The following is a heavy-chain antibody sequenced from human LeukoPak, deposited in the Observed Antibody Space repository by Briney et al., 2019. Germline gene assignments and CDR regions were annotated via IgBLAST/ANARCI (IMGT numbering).Heavy chain of an antibody. D-gene: IGHD3-22*01. J-gene: IGHJ3*02. Sequence: SETLSLTCTVSGGSISSSSYYWGWIRQPPGKGLEWIGSIYYSGSTYYNPSLKSRVTISVDTSKNQFSLKLSSVTAADTAVYYCARVGSGDYDSSGPDAFDIWGQGTMVTVSS. CDR2: IYYSGST. V-gene: IGHV4-39*07. CDR1: GGSISSSSYY. CDR3: ARVGSGDYDSSGPDAFDI.